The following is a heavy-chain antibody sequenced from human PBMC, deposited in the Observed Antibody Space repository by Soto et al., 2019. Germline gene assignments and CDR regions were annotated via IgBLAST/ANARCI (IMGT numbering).Heavy chain of an antibody. CDR3: ATDSNYGFDY. D-gene: IGHD3-10*01. V-gene: IGHV3-74*01. CDR2: IDQGGSDT. J-gene: IGHJ4*02. Sequence: EVQLVESGGGLVQPGGSLRLSCAATGFTFTRRWMHWVRQAPGKGLVWISKIDQGGSDTNYADSVKGRSTISRDNAKNTLYLQLTRLRADETAMYYCATDSNYGFDYWGQGTLVTVSS. CDR1: GFTFTRRW.